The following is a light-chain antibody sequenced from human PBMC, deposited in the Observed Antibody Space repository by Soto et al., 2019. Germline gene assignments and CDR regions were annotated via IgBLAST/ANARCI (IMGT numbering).Light chain of an antibody. J-gene: IGKJ4*01. CDR3: QQRSNRVT. CDR2: DSS. CDR1: QSISRY. V-gene: IGKV3-11*01. Sequence: EIVLTQSPATLSLPPGERATLSCRASQSISRYLAWYQQKPGQAPRLLIYDSSNRATGIPARFSGSGSGTDFTLTISSLEPEDFAVYYCQQRSNRVTFGGGTKVEIK.